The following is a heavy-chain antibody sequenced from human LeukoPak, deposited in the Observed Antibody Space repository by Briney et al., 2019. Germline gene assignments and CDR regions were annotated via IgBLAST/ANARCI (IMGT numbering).Heavy chain of an antibody. D-gene: IGHD3-10*01. CDR3: AKFEGSQTWFGDFDRDY. V-gene: IGHV3-30*02. J-gene: IGHJ4*02. Sequence: GGSLRLSCAASGFTFSSYGMHWVRQAPGKGLEWVAFIRYDGSNKYYADSVKGRFTISRDNSKNTLYLQMNSLRAEDTAVYYCAKFEGSQTWFGDFDRDYWGQGTLVTVSS. CDR2: IRYDGSNK. CDR1: GFTFSSYG.